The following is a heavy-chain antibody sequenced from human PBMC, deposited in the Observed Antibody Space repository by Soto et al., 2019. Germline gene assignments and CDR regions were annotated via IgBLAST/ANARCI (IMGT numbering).Heavy chain of an antibody. J-gene: IGHJ5*01. CDR2: ISYDGSNK. CDR3: VRGSSSTPSTCYNLAYFAP. V-gene: IGHV3-30-3*01. CDR1: GFTFSSYA. Sequence: VGSLRLSCAASGFTFSSYAMHWVRQAPGKGLEWVAVISYDGSNKYYADSVKGRFTISRDNSKNAVFLQMNSLRAEDTAVYYCVRGSSSTPSTCYNLAYFAPWSQGTRVTVSS. D-gene: IGHD2-2*02.